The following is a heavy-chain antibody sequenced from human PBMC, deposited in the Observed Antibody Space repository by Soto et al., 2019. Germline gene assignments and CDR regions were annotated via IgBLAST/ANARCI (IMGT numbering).Heavy chain of an antibody. Sequence: GSVKVCFQASGYPFTSYYIHFVRQAPGQGLEWMGWTNPITGGTNYAPKFQGRVTMTRYTSITTAYMELSRLRSYDTAVYYCARNYYDSSDRDYLDYWGQGTPVTVSS. CDR1: GYPFTSYY. V-gene: IGHV1-2*02. CDR2: TNPITGGT. J-gene: IGHJ4*02. CDR3: ARNYYDSSDRDYLDY. D-gene: IGHD3-22*01.